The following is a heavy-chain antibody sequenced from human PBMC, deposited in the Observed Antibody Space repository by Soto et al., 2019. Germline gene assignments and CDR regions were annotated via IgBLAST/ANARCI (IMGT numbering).Heavy chain of an antibody. CDR1: GFTFSSYA. CDR2: ISGSGGST. Sequence: PGGSLRLSCAASGFTFSSYAMSWVRQAPGKGLEWVSAISGSGGSTYYADSVKGRFTISRDNSKNTLYLQMNSLRAEDTAVYYCAGHDILTGYLYAFDIWGQGTMVTVSS. V-gene: IGHV3-23*01. J-gene: IGHJ3*02. D-gene: IGHD3-9*01. CDR3: AGHDILTGYLYAFDI.